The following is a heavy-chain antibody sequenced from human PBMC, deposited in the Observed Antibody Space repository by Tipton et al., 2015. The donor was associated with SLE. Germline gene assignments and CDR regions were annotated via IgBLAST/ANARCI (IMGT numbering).Heavy chain of an antibody. CDR1: GGSISSYY. CDR2: IYYSGST. V-gene: IGHV4-59*01. CDR3: ARSTDPRSSDAFDI. J-gene: IGHJ3*02. Sequence: TLSLTCTVSGGSISSYYWSWIRQPPGKGLEWIGYIYYSGSTNYNPSLKSRVTISVDTSKNQFSLKLSSVTAADTAVYYCARSTDPRSSDAFDIWGQGTMVTVSS.